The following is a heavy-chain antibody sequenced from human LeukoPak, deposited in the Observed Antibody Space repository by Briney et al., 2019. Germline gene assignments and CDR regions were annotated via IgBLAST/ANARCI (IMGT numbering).Heavy chain of an antibody. D-gene: IGHD3-10*01. V-gene: IGHV3-21*01. CDR2: ISSSSSYI. CDR1: GFTFSSYS. Sequence: GGSLRLSCAASGFTFSSYSMNWVRQAPGKGLEWVSSISSSSSYIYYADSVKGRFTISRGNAKNSLYLQMNSLRAEDTAVYYCARDRYYYGSGSHDPYYYYYMDVWGEGTTVTISS. CDR3: ARDRYYYGSGSHDPYYYYYMDV. J-gene: IGHJ6*03.